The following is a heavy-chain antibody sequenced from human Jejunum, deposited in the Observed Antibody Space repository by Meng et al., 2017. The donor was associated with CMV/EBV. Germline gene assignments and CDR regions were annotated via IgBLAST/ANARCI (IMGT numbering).Heavy chain of an antibody. V-gene: IGHV1-2*02. CDR2: INPRSGAT. CDR3: ARDPHSWTGVFEY. CDR1: GYTFTGYY. Sequence: FGYTFTGYYIHWVRQAPGQGLEWMGWINPRSGATNYAQSLQGRVTLTRDTSINTAFMDLTSLTSDDTAVYYCARDPHSWTGVFEYWAQGTLVTVSS. J-gene: IGHJ4*02. D-gene: IGHD1-26*01.